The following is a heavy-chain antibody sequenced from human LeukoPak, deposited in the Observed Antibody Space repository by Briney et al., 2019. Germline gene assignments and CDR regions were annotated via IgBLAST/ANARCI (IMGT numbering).Heavy chain of an antibody. J-gene: IGHJ4*02. CDR3: AKDVDFWSGYYFRRFYFDY. CDR2: IRYDGSNK. V-gene: IGHV3-30*02. CDR1: GFTFSSYG. Sequence: PGGSLRLSCAASGFTFSSYGMNWVRQAPGKGLEWVAFIRYDGSNKYYADSVKGRFTISRDNSKNTLYLQMNSLRAEDTAVYYCAKDVDFWSGYYFRRFYFDYWGQGTLVTVSS. D-gene: IGHD3-3*01.